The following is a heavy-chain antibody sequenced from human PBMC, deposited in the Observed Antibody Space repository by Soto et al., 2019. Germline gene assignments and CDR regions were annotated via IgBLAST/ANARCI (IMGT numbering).Heavy chain of an antibody. CDR3: APHTLDTGMPSGY. CDR2: IGGYKGNT. CDR1: GYTFTNYG. V-gene: IGHV1-18*01. J-gene: IGHJ4*02. D-gene: IGHD5-18*01. Sequence: QVQLVQSGAEVREPGASVKVSCKASGYTFTNYGVSWVRQAPGQGLEWMGWIGGYKGNTNYAQKLQVRVTLTTDTSTSTAYMELRSLRSDDTALYYFAPHTLDTGMPSGYWGQGPLVTVSS.